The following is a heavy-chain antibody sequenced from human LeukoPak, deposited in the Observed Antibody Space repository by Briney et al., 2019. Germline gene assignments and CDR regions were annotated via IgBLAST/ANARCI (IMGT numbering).Heavy chain of an antibody. V-gene: IGHV3-23*01. Sequence: QPGGSLRPSCAASGFTFSSCAMSWVRQAPGKGLEWVSAISGSGGSTYYADSVKGRFTISRDNSKNTLYLQMNSLRAEDTAVYYCAKGGRLFAPSLTIQLWSEFDYWGQGTLVTVSS. CDR1: GFTFSSCA. CDR2: ISGSGGST. J-gene: IGHJ4*02. D-gene: IGHD5-18*01. CDR3: AKGGRLFAPSLTIQLWSEFDY.